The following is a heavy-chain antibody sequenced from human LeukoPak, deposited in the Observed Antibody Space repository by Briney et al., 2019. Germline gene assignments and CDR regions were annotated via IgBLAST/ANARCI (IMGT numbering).Heavy chain of an antibody. CDR2: INPNSGGT. CDR1: GYTFTVYY. CDR3: AREEYSYGRPPPGLYGMDV. J-gene: IGHJ6*02. Sequence: ASVTVSCTASGYTFTVYYMHWARQAPGQGLEWMGRINPNSGGTNYAQKFQDRVTMTRNTSISTAYMELSSLRSDDTAVYYCAREEYSYGRPPPGLYGMDVWGQGTTVTVSS. V-gene: IGHV1-2*06. D-gene: IGHD5-18*01.